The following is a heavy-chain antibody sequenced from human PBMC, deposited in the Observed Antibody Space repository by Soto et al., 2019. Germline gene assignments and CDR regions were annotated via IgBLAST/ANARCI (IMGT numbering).Heavy chain of an antibody. CDR1: GGSISSGDYY. Sequence: SETLSLTCTVSGGSISSGDYYWSWIRQPPGKGLEWIGYIYYSGSTYYNPSLKSRVTISVDTSKNQFSLKLSSVTAADTAVYYCARSSGGMAMPYYYYGMDVWGQGTTVTVSS. J-gene: IGHJ6*02. CDR2: IYYSGST. V-gene: IGHV4-30-4*01. CDR3: ARSSGGMAMPYYYYGMDV. D-gene: IGHD2-2*01.